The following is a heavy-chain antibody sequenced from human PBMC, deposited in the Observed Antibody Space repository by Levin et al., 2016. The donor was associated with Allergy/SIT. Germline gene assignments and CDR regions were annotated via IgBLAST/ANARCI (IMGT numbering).Heavy chain of an antibody. J-gene: IGHJ5*02. V-gene: IGHV3-11*05. CDR2: ISSSTTYT. CDR3: ARVGGGQIGPTGP. Sequence: SLKISCAASGFTFGDYYMSWIRQAPGKGLEWISYISSSTTYTKYADSVTGRFTISRDNAKNSLYLQMNSLRAEDTAVYFCARVGGGQIGPTGPWGQGTLVTVSS. CDR1: GFTFGDYY. D-gene: IGHD3-10*01.